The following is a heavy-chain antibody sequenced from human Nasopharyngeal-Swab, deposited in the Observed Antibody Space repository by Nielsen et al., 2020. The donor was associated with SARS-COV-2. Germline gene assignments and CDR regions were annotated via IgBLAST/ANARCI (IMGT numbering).Heavy chain of an antibody. CDR2: IWYDGSNK. Sequence: GESLKISCAASGFTFSSYGMHWVRQAPGKGLEWVAVIWYDGSNKYYADSVKGRFTISRDNSKNTLYLQMNSLRAGDTAVYYCARERYSSSWYFDYWGQGTLVTVSS. CDR1: GFTFSSYG. CDR3: ARERYSSSWYFDY. J-gene: IGHJ4*02. V-gene: IGHV3-33*01. D-gene: IGHD6-13*01.